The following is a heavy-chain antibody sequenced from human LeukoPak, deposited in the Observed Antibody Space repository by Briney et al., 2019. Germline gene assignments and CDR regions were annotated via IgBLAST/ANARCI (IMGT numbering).Heavy chain of an antibody. CDR3: ARDRYYYGSGTSVLSYYMDV. Sequence: ASVKVSCKASGYTFTSYYMHWVRQAPGQGLEWMGIINPSGGSTSYAQKFQGRVTMTRDMSTSTVYMELSSLRSEDPAVYYCARDRYYYGSGTSVLSYYMDVWGKGTTVTVSS. CDR1: GYTFTSYY. V-gene: IGHV1-46*01. CDR2: INPSGGST. J-gene: IGHJ6*03. D-gene: IGHD3-10*01.